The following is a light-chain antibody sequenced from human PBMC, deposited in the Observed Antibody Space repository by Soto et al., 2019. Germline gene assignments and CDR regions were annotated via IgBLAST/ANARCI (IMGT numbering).Light chain of an antibody. J-gene: IGKJ1*01. CDR3: QQFNNWPWT. Sequence: EIVMTQSAVTLTVSPGERATLYCRASQSISSNLAWHQQKPGQAPRLLIYGASTRATGIPDRFSGSGSGTEFTLTISSLQSVDLAVYYCQQFNNWPWTFGQGTKVEI. V-gene: IGKV3-15*01. CDR1: QSISSN. CDR2: GAS.